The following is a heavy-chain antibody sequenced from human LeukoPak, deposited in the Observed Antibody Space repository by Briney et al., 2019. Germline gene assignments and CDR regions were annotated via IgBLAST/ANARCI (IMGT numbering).Heavy chain of an antibody. J-gene: IGHJ4*02. CDR2: IYHSGTT. D-gene: IGHD6-19*01. V-gene: IGHV4-38-2*02. CDR3: ARADIAVAGTNFDY. Sequence: SETLSLTCTVSGYSINSGYYWGWIRQPPGKGLEWIGSIYHSGTTYYNPSLKSRVTISVDTSKNQFSLKLNSVSTADTAIYYCARADIAVAGTNFDYWGQGTLVTVSS. CDR1: GYSINSGYY.